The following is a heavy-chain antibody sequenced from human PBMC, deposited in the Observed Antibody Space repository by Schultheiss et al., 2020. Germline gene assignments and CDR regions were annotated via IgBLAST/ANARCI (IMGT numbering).Heavy chain of an antibody. CDR3: AKDLIRGGHYYMDV. J-gene: IGHJ6*03. CDR2: MNPNSGNT. Sequence: ASVKVSCKASGYTFTSYDINWVRQATGQGLEWMGWMNPNSGNTGYAQKFQGRVTMTRNTSISTAYMELSSLRAEDTAVYYCAKDLIRGGHYYMDVWGKGTTVTVSS. CDR1: GYTFTSYD. V-gene: IGHV1-8*01. D-gene: IGHD2-21*01.